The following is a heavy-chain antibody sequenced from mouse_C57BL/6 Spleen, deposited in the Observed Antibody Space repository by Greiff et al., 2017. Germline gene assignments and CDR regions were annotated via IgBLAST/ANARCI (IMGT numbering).Heavy chain of an antibody. V-gene: IGHV5-12*01. CDR1: GFTFSDYY. J-gene: IGHJ4*01. Sequence: EVQLQESGGGLVQPGGSLKLSCAASGFTFSDYYMYWVRQTPEKRLEWVAYISNGGGSTYYPDTVKGRFTISRDNAKNTLYLQMSRLKSEDTAMYYCARFYDLYAMDYWGQGTSVTVSS. D-gene: IGHD2-12*01. CDR2: ISNGGGST. CDR3: ARFYDLYAMDY.